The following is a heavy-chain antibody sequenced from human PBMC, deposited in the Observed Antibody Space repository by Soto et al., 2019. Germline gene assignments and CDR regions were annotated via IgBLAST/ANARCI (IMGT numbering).Heavy chain of an antibody. D-gene: IGHD2-8*02. CDR2: INHSGST. Sequence: SETLSLTCAVYGGSFSGYYWSWIRQPPGKGLEWIGEINHSGSTNYNPSLKSRVTISVDTSKNQFSLKLSSVTAADTAVYYCGRTLVTHYYYYYGMDVWGQGTTVTVSS. CDR1: GGSFSGYY. V-gene: IGHV4-34*01. CDR3: GRTLVTHYYYYYGMDV. J-gene: IGHJ6*02.